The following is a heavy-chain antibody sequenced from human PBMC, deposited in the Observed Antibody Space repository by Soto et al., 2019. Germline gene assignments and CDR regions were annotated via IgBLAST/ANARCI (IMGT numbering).Heavy chain of an antibody. V-gene: IGHV4-39*01. CDR1: GSSITTGPYY. D-gene: IGHD1-26*01. J-gene: IGHJ4*02. CDR3: ARPGERGRRLDY. Sequence: QLQLLESGPGLVKPSETLSLTCSVSGSSITTGPYYWGWIRRPPGKGLEWIGSVYHSGSTYYSPSLKSRVTIPVDTSKHQFSLKLNSVTVAHTHVYYCARPGERGRRLDYSGQGTIATLSS. CDR2: VYHSGST.